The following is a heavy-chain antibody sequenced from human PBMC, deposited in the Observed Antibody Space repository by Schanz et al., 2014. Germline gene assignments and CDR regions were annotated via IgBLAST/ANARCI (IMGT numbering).Heavy chain of an antibody. D-gene: IGHD5-18*01. J-gene: IGHJ2*01. CDR2: VFPNGIT. V-gene: IGHV4-61*02. CDR1: GGSIRSGTYY. Sequence: QVQLQESGPGLVKPSQTLSLTCTVSGGSIRSGTYYWSWSRRPAGKALEWVGRVFPNGITNYNPSLNSRVTISLDTPKTQFSLPRTSLTAADTAVYYCARDTAWRLDLWGRGTLVTVSS. CDR3: ARDTAWRLDL.